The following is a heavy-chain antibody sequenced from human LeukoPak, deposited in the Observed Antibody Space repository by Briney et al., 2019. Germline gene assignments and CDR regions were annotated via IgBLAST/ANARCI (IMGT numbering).Heavy chain of an antibody. V-gene: IGHV1-8*01. CDR2: MNPNSGNT. CDR1: GYTFTSYD. CDR3: AALGIAVAGTGY. Sequence: GASVKVSCKASGYTFTSYDINWVRQATGQGLEWMGWMNPNSGNTGYAQKFQGRVTMTRNTSISTAYMELSSLRSEDTAVYYCAALGIAVAGTGYWGQGTLVTVSS. D-gene: IGHD6-19*01. J-gene: IGHJ4*02.